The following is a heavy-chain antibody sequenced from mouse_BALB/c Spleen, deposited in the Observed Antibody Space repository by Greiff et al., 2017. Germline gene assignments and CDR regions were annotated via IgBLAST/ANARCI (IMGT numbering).Heavy chain of an antibody. V-gene: IGHV14-3*02. CDR2: IDPANGNT. J-gene: IGHJ2*01. CDR1: GFNIKDTY. D-gene: IGHD1-1*01. CDR3: ALYYYGSSYGY. Sequence: VQLKQSGAELVKPGASVKLSCTASGFNIKDTYMHWVKQRPEQGLEWIGRIDPANGNTKYDPKFQGKATITADTSSNTAYLQLSSLTSEDTAVYYCALYYYGSSYGYWGQGTTLTVSS.